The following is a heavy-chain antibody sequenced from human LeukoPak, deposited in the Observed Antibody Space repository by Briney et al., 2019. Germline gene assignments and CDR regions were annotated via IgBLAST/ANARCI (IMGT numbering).Heavy chain of an antibody. J-gene: IGHJ4*02. Sequence: SETLSLTCTVSGGSVSSTTYYWSWIRQPPGKGLEWIVSINYSGSTYYNPSLKSRVTISVDTSENQFSLKLSSVTAADTAVYYCARYVVYGSGKYYFDYWGQGTLVTVSS. D-gene: IGHD3-10*01. CDR1: GGSVSSTTYY. CDR2: INYSGST. CDR3: ARYVVYGSGKYYFDY. V-gene: IGHV4-39*01.